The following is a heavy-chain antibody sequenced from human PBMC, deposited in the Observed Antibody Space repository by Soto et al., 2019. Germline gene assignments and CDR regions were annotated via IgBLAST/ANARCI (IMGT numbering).Heavy chain of an antibody. CDR1: GGSFSGYY. CDR3: ATFDFDY. CDR2: INHSGST. Sequence: SETLSLTCAVYGGSFSGYYWSWIRQPPGKGLEWIGEINHSGSTNYNPSLKSRVTISVDTSKNQFSLKLSSVTAADTAVYYCATFDFDYWGQGTLVTVSS. J-gene: IGHJ4*02. V-gene: IGHV4-34*01.